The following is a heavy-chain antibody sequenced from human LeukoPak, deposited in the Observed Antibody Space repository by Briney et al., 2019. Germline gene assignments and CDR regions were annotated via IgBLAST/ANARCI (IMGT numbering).Heavy chain of an antibody. CDR3: ARESLGPPYYFGY. CDR2: IYTSGST. Sequence: PSQTLSLTCNVSVGSISGGSDYWSWIRQPAGKGLEWIGRIYTSGSTNYNPSLKSRVTISVDTSKNQFSLKLTSVTAADTVVYYCARESLGPPYYFGYWGQGTLVTVSS. CDR1: VGSISGGSDY. D-gene: IGHD1-26*01. J-gene: IGHJ4*02. V-gene: IGHV4-61*02.